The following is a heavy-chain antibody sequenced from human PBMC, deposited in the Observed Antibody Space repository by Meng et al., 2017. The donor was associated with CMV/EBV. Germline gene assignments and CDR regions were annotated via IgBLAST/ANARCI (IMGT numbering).Heavy chain of an antibody. Sequence: QGHVAQGGAGLLKPSEPLSLTCAVYGGSFSGYYWSWIRQPPGKGLEWIGEINHSGSTNYNPSLKSRVTISVDTSKNQFSLKLSSVTAADTAVYYCARESMVRGEDWGQGTLVTVSS. CDR2: INHSGST. D-gene: IGHD3-10*01. V-gene: IGHV4-34*01. CDR3: ARESMVRGED. J-gene: IGHJ4*02. CDR1: GGSFSGYY.